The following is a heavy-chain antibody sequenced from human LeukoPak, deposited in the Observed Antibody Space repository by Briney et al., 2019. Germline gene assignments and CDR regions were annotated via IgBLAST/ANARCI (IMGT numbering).Heavy chain of an antibody. D-gene: IGHD4-11*01. V-gene: IGHV4-4*07. CDR2: IYSSGTA. CDR3: ARGTDMTSVAAYYSFTH. J-gene: IGHJ4*02. CDR1: VGSIRGYY. Sequence: SETLSLTCTVSVGSIRGYYWTWIRQPAGKGLEWIGRIYSSGTAYYNPSLESRVTISLDTSSNQFSLRMTSMTAADTAVYYCARGTDMTSVAAYYSFTHWGQGILVSVSS.